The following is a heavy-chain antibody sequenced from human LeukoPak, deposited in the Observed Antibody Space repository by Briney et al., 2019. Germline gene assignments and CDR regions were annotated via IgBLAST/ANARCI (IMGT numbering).Heavy chain of an antibody. CDR3: ARGGTVTYDY. CDR2: IYYSGST. V-gene: IGHV4-61*01. J-gene: IGHJ4*02. D-gene: IGHD4-17*01. CDR1: GGSVISGSYY. Sequence: SEALSLPCTVSGGSVISGSYYWSWIRQPPGQGLGWIGYIYYSGSTNYNPSLKSRVTISVDTSKNQFSLKLSSVTAADTAVYYCARGGTVTYDYWGQGTLVTVSS.